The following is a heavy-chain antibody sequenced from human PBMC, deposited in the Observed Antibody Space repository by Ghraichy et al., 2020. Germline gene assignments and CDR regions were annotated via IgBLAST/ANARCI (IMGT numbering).Heavy chain of an antibody. CDR2: INHSGST. D-gene: IGHD5-12*01. J-gene: IGHJ6*02. Sequence: SETLSLTCAVYGVSFSGYYLSWIRQPPGKGLEWIGEINHSGSTNYNPSLKSRVTITVDTAKNQFFLKLIYVTAADTAVYYCARARYSGYDFYYYGMDVWGQGTTVTVSS. V-gene: IGHV4-34*01. CDR3: ARARYSGYDFYYYGMDV. CDR1: GVSFSGYY.